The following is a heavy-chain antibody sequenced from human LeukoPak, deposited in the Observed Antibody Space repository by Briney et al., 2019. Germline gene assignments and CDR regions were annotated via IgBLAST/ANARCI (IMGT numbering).Heavy chain of an antibody. CDR2: ITGGADST. J-gene: IGHJ5*02. D-gene: IGHD4-23*01. Sequence: GGSLRLSCAASGFTFNNHAMSWVRLAPGRGLEWVSAITGGADSTYYAESVKGRFTISRDNSKNTLFLQMNSLRAEDTALYYCVRDADGGNSWFDTWGQGTLVTVSS. CDR3: VRDADGGNSWFDT. V-gene: IGHV3-23*01. CDR1: GFTFNNHA.